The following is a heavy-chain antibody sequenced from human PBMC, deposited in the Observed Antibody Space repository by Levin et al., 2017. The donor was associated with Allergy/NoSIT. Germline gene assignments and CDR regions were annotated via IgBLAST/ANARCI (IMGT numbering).Heavy chain of an antibody. CDR1: GGSISSYY. CDR3: ARVFSSSSGRPIDY. CDR2: IYNSGST. Sequence: SQTLSLTCTVSGGSISSYYWSWIRQPPGKGLEWIGYIYNSGSTNYNPSLKSRVTISVDTSKNQFSLKVSSVTAADTAVYYCARVFSSSSGRPIDYWGQGTLVTVSS. J-gene: IGHJ4*02. V-gene: IGHV4-59*01. D-gene: IGHD6-6*01.